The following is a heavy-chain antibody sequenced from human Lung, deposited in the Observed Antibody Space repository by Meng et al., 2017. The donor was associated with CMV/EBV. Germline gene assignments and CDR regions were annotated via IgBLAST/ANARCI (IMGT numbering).Heavy chain of an antibody. J-gene: IGHJ4*02. CDR2: LIPVLNKA. V-gene: IGHV1-69*10. Sequence: QAQLGQSGAELKSPASSVKVACKTSGGPFRPYTFSWVRQAPGQGLEWMGGLIPVLNKAKSAPRFQDRVTFTADETTTTAYMELSSLTFEDTAVYFCARGRGNQPLFDFWGQGTLVTVSS. D-gene: IGHD2/OR15-2a*01. CDR1: GGPFRPYT. CDR3: ARGRGNQPLFDF.